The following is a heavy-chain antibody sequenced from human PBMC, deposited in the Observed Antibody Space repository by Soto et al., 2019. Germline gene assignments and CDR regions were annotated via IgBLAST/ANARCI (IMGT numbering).Heavy chain of an antibody. Sequence: TLSLTCTVSGGSISSSSYYWGWIRQPPGKGLEWIGSIYYSGSTYYNPSLKSRVTISVDTSKNQFSLKLSSVTAADTAVYYCASEPWGYSYLSEYNWFDPWGQGTLVTVSS. CDR1: GGSISSSSYY. D-gene: IGHD5-18*01. J-gene: IGHJ5*02. CDR2: IYYSGST. CDR3: ASEPWGYSYLSEYNWFDP. V-gene: IGHV4-39*01.